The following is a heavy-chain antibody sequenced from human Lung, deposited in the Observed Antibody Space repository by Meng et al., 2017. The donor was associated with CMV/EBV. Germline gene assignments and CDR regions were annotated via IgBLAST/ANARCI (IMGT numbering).Heavy chain of an antibody. D-gene: IGHD1-1*01. CDR1: GFTFRTTW. Sequence: SCAASGFTFRTTWMSWVRQAPGKGLDWVGRIKSRNDGGTADHGTPVKGRFTISRDDSKDTLYLQMNSLKVEDTAIYYCTTGFGTAEAFWGQGTXVTGAS. V-gene: IGHV3-15*01. CDR2: IKSRNDGGTA. J-gene: IGHJ4*02. CDR3: TTGFGTAEAF.